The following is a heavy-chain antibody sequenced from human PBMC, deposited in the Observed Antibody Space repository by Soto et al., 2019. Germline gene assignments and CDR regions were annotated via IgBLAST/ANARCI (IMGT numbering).Heavy chain of an antibody. CDR1: GYTFTSYG. CDR2: ISAYNGNT. V-gene: IGHV1-18*01. Sequence: ALVKVSCKASGYTFTSYGISWVRQAPGQGLEWMGWISAYNGNTNYAQKLQGRVTMTTDTSTSTAYMELRSLRSDDTAVYYCATATYYDILTGHGLDYWGQGTLVTVSS. D-gene: IGHD3-9*01. J-gene: IGHJ4*02. CDR3: ATATYYDILTGHGLDY.